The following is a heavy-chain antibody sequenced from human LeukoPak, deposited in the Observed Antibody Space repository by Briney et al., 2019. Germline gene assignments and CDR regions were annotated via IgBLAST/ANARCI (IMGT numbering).Heavy chain of an antibody. CDR3: TREGILSAGDY. V-gene: IGHV3-7*01. Sequence: GGSLRLSCAAAGFTFSSYWMSWVRQAPGKGLEWVANIKQDGSEKYYVDSVKGRFTISRDNAKNSLYLQMNSLRAEDTAVYYCTREGILSAGDYWGQGTLVIVSS. CDR1: GFTFSSYW. J-gene: IGHJ4*02. CDR2: IKQDGSEK. D-gene: IGHD6-13*01.